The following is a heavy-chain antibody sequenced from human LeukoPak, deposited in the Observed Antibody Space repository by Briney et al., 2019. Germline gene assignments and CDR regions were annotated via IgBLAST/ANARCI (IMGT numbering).Heavy chain of an antibody. V-gene: IGHV3-7*01. CDR3: ARDPRSSTSFPNWFDP. CDR2: IKQDGSEK. CDR1: GFTFSSYW. J-gene: IGHJ5*02. D-gene: IGHD2-2*01. Sequence: GGSLRLSCAASGFTFSSYWMSWVRQAPGKGLEWVANIKQDGSEKYYVDSVKGRFTISRDNAKNSLYLQMNSQRAEDTAVYYCARDPRSSTSFPNWFDPWGQGTLVTVSS.